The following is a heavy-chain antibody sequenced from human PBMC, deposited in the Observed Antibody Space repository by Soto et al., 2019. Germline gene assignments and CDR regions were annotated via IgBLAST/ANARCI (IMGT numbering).Heavy chain of an antibody. Sequence: QVQLVQSGAEVKKPGSSVKVSCKASGGTFSSYAISWVRQAPGQGLEWMGGIIPIFGTANYAQKFQGRVTISADESTSTAYMELSRLRSEDTAVYYCARDTYCSGGSCHDDAVDIWGQGTMVTVSS. CDR2: IIPIFGTA. V-gene: IGHV1-69*01. CDR3: ARDTYCSGGSCHDDAVDI. D-gene: IGHD2-15*01. J-gene: IGHJ3*02. CDR1: GGTFSSYA.